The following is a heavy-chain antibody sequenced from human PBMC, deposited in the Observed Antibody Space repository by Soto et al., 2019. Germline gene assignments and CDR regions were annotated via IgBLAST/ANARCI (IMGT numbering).Heavy chain of an antibody. Sequence: QLQLQESGPGLVKPSETLSLTCTVSGGSISSSSYYWGWIRQPPGKGLEWIGSIYYSGSTYYNPSLKSRVTISVDTSKNQFSLKLSSVTAADTAVYYCARKAGYCSGGSCYGPWGQGTLVTVSS. CDR1: GGSISSSSYY. V-gene: IGHV4-39*01. CDR2: IYYSGST. J-gene: IGHJ5*02. CDR3: ARKAGYCSGGSCYGP. D-gene: IGHD2-15*01.